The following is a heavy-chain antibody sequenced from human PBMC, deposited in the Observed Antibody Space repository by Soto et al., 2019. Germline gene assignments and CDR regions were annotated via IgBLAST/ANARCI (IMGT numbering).Heavy chain of an antibody. CDR2: INPSGGST. V-gene: IGHV1-46*01. CDR1: GYTFTSYY. Sequence: WASVKVSCKASGYTFTSYYMHWVRQAPGQGLEWMGIINPSGGSTSYAQKFQGRVTMTRDTSTSTVYMELSSLRSEDTAVYYCARDLRITMVRGVIKDYYYGMDVWGQGTTVTVSS. J-gene: IGHJ6*02. CDR3: ARDLRITMVRGVIKDYYYGMDV. D-gene: IGHD3-10*01.